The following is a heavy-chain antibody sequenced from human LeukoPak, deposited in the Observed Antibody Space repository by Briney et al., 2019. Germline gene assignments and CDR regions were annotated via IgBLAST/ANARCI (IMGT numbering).Heavy chain of an antibody. CDR3: VKGPGPDLIGAHPVEK. CDR2: ISSRGDNT. V-gene: IGHV3-23*01. J-gene: IGHJ1*01. Sequence: GGSLRLSCAASGFTFSSYAMSWVRQAPGRGLEWVSTISSRGDNTYDADSVKGRFTISRDNSKNSLYLQMNSLRADDTAVYYCVKGPGPDLIGAHPVEKWGQGTQVTVPS. CDR1: GFTFSSYA. D-gene: IGHD2/OR15-2a*01.